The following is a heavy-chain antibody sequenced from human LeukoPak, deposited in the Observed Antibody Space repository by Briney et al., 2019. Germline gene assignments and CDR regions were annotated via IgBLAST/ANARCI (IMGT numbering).Heavy chain of an antibody. V-gene: IGHV3-48*03. J-gene: IGHJ4*02. CDR1: GFTFSSYA. CDR2: ISSSGSTI. CDR3: ARQGVVRGVISHFDY. D-gene: IGHD3-10*01. Sequence: KTGGSLRLSCAASGFTFSSYAMNWVRQAPGKGLEWVSYISSSGSTIYYADSVKGRFTISRDNAKNSLYLQMNSLRAEDTAVYYCARQGVVRGVISHFDYWGQGTLVTVSS.